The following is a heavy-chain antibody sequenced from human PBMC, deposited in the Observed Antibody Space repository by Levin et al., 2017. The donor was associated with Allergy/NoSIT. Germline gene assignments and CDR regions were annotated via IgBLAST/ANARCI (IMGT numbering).Heavy chain of an antibody. CDR3: ARDNSGLTDAFAI. J-gene: IGHJ3*02. CDR2: ISWNSGSI. D-gene: IGHD6-25*01. V-gene: IGHV3-9*01. Sequence: HPGGSLRLSCAASGFTFDDYAMHWVRQAPGKGLEWVSGISWNSGSIGYADSVKGRFTISRDNAKNSLYLQMNSLRTEDTALYYRARDNSGLTDAFAIWGQGTMVIVSS. CDR1: GFTFDDYA.